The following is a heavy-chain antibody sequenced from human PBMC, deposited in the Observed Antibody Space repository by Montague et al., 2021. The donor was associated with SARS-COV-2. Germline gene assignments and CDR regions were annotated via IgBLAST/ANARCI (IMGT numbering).Heavy chain of an antibody. D-gene: IGHD6-13*01. V-gene: IGHV6-1*01. J-gene: IGHJ4*02. CDR1: GDSVSSNTAA. CDR3: ARDPRYSLSWSFDY. Sequence: AISGDSVSSNTAARNWIRQSPSRGSERLGRTYYRSKWYYDYAVSVKSRMTISPDTSKNQFSLQLSSVTPEDRAVYYCARDPRYSLSWSFDYWGQGTLVTVSS. CDR2: TYYRSKWYY.